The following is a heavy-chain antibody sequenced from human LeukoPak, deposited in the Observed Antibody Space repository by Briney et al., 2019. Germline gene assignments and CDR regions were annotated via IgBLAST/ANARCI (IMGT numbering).Heavy chain of an antibody. D-gene: IGHD7-27*01. Sequence: GASVKVSRKASGGTFSSYAISWVRQAPGQGLEWMGGIIPIFGTANYAQKFQGRVTITADESTSTAYMELSSLRSEDTAVYYCARVVLGISGYFDYWGQGTLVTVSS. V-gene: IGHV1-69*13. CDR2: IIPIFGTA. CDR1: GGTFSSYA. J-gene: IGHJ4*02. CDR3: ARVVLGISGYFDY.